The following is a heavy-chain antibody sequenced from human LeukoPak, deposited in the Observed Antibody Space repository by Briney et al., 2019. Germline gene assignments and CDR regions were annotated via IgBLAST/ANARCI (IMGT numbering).Heavy chain of an antibody. CDR2: ISAYNGNT. Sequence: GASVKVSCKASGYTFTSYGISWVRQAPGQGLEWMGWISAYNGNTNYAQKLQGRVTMTTDTSTSTAYMELRSLRSEDTAVYYCARDNSGGSTWWFDPWGQGTLVTVSS. CDR1: GYTFTSYG. D-gene: IGHD2-15*01. J-gene: IGHJ5*02. V-gene: IGHV1-18*01. CDR3: ARDNSGGSTWWFDP.